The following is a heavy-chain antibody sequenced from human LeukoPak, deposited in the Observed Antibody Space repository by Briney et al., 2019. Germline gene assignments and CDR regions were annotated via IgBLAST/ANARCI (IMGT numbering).Heavy chain of an antibody. CDR2: ITPNSGDT. V-gene: IGHV1-2*02. CDR3: ARANYYYYYYMDV. Sequence: ASVKVSCKASGYTFTAYYMHWVRQAPGQGLEWVGWITPNSGDTNYAQKFQGRVTMTRDTSISTAYMELSRLRSDDTAVYYCARANYYYYYYMDVWGKGTTVTVSS. J-gene: IGHJ6*03. CDR1: GYTFTAYY.